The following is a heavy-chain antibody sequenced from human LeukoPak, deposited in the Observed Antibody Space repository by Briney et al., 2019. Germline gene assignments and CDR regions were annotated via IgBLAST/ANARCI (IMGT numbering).Heavy chain of an antibody. V-gene: IGHV4-39*01. D-gene: IGHD1-26*01. CDR2: IYYSGST. J-gene: IGHJ4*02. CDR1: GGSISSSSYY. Sequence: PSETLSLTCTVSGGSISSSSYYWGWIRQPPGKGLEWIGSIYYSGSTYYNPSLKSRVTISVDASKNQFSLKLSSVTAADTAVYYCARLSVGARPDYWGQGTLVTVSS. CDR3: ARLSVGARPDY.